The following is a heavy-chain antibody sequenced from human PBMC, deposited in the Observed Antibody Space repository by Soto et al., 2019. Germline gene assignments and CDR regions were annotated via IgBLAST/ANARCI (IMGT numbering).Heavy chain of an antibody. J-gene: IGHJ4*02. V-gene: IGHV4-30-2*01. D-gene: IGHD2-21*01. CDR2: IYHSGST. CDR3: ARVWGYYFDY. CDR1: GVSISSGGYS. Sequence: SETLSLTCAVSGVSISSGGYSWSWIRQPPGKGLEWIGYIYHSGSTYYNPSLKSRVTISVDRSKNQFSLKLSSVTAADTAVYYCARVWGYYFDYWGQGTLVTVSS.